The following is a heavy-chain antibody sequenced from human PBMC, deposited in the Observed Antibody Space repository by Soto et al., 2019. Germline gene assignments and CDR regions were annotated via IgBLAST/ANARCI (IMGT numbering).Heavy chain of an antibody. V-gene: IGHV5-51*01. CDR1: GYSFTSYW. Sequence: GESLKISCKGSGYSFTSYWIGWVRQMPGKGLEWMGIIYPGDSDTRYSPSFQGQVTISADKSISTAYLQWSSLKASDTAMYYCARPEYYDILTGSGGMDVWGQGTTVTVSS. J-gene: IGHJ6*02. D-gene: IGHD3-9*01. CDR3: ARPEYYDILTGSGGMDV. CDR2: IYPGDSDT.